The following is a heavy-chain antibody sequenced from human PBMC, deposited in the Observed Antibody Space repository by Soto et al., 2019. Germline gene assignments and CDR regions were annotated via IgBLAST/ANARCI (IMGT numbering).Heavy chain of an antibody. V-gene: IGHV4-59*01. CDR2: IYYSGST. D-gene: IGHD1-26*01. CDR1: GGSISSYY. Sequence: SETLSLTCTVSGGSISSYYWSWIRQPPGKGLEWIGYIYYSGSTNYNPSLKSRVTISVDTSKNQFSLKLSSVTAADTAVYYCARDQSGSYADYWGQGTQVTVSS. J-gene: IGHJ4*02. CDR3: ARDQSGSYADY.